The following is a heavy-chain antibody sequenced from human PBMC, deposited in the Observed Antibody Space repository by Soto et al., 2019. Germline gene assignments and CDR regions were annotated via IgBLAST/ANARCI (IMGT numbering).Heavy chain of an antibody. D-gene: IGHD3-3*01. V-gene: IGHV4-59*01. CDR3: ARESRGYYGHYGMCG. J-gene: IGHJ6*01. CDR2: MYYSGST. Sequence: PSETLSLTCTVSGGSFSPYYWSWIRQSPGKGLEWIGYMYYSGSTKYNPSLKSRVTFSLDTSKTQFFLKLSSVTAADTAVYYCARESRGYYGHYGMCGSGKGATVTVSA. CDR1: GGSFSPYY.